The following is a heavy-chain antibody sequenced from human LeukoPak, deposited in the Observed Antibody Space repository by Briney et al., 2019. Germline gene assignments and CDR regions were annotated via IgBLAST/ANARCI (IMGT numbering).Heavy chain of an antibody. V-gene: IGHV4-61*02. Sequence: PSQTLSLTCTVSGGSISSFSHYWNWIRQPAGRGLEWIGRIYSGGSTHYNPSLQSRVTISLDTSKNQFSLNLSSVTAADTAVFYCAKSGGPGYYDSSAFDIWGQGTMVTVSS. J-gene: IGHJ3*02. CDR3: AKSGGPGYYDSSAFDI. CDR1: GGSISSFSHY. CDR2: IYSGGST. D-gene: IGHD3-22*01.